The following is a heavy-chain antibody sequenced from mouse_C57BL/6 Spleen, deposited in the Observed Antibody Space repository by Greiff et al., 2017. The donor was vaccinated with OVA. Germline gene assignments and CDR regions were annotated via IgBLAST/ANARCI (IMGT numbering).Heavy chain of an antibody. CDR1: GFTFSDYG. D-gene: IGHD2-2*01. CDR2: ISSGSSTI. V-gene: IGHV5-17*01. Sequence: DVHLVESGGGLVKPGGSLKLSCAASGFTFSDYGMHWVRQAPEKGLEWVAYISSGSSTIYYADTVKGRFTISRDNAKNTLFLQMTSLRSEDTAMYYCASLYYGYDYWYFDVWGTGTTVTVSS. J-gene: IGHJ1*03. CDR3: ASLYYGYDYWYFDV.